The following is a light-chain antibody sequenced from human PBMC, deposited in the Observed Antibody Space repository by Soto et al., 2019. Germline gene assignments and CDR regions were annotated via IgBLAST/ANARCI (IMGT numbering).Light chain of an antibody. Sequence: QSALPQPPSASGSPGQSVTISSTGTSSDVGRYNYISWYQQHPGKAPILMIYEVSKRPSGVPDRFSGSKSGNTASLTVSGLQAEDEADYHCSSYTSSTTLVFGGGTKLTVL. CDR2: EVS. CDR3: SSYTSSTTLV. J-gene: IGLJ2*01. CDR1: SSDVGRYNY. V-gene: IGLV2-8*01.